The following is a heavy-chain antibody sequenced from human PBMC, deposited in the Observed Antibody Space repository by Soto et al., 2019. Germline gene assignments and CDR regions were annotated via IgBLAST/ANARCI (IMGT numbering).Heavy chain of an antibody. V-gene: IGHV4-39*02. D-gene: IGHD2-2*01. J-gene: IGHJ4*02. CDR1: GGSINYNSYH. CDR2: IFYTGTT. Sequence: PXGTLCLTCSVSGGSINYNSYHWGWIRQPPGQGLEWIGSIFYTGTTFYNPSLESRVTMSVDTSKNSFSLHLTSVTAADTAVYFCARLVVVAPVANVWGQGTLVTVSS. CDR3: ARLVVVAPVANV.